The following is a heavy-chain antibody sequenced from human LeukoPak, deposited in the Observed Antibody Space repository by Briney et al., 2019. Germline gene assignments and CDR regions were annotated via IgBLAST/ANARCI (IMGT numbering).Heavy chain of an antibody. CDR2: ISSSSYI. CDR1: GFTFSSYS. D-gene: IGHD6-19*01. V-gene: IGHV3-21*01. Sequence: GGSLRLSCAASGFTFSSYSMNWVRQAPGKGLEGVSSISSSSYIYYADSVKGRFTISRDNAKNSLYLQMNSLRAEDTAVYYCARDARAVAGKYGDFDYWGQGTLVTVSS. CDR3: ARDARAVAGKYGDFDY. J-gene: IGHJ4*02.